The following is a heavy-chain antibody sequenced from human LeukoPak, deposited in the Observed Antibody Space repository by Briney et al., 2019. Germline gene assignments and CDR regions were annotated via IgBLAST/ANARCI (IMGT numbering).Heavy chain of an antibody. CDR1: GYTFTSYD. J-gene: IGHJ6*02. V-gene: IGHV1-8*01. CDR2: MNPNSGNT. D-gene: IGHD2-2*01. Sequence: ASVKVSCKTSGYTFTSYDINWVRQATGQGLEWMGWMNPNSGNTGYAQKFQGRVTMTRNTSISTAYMELSSLRSEDTAVYYCARALCSSTSCYLFYYYYYGMDVWGQGTTVTVSS. CDR3: ARALCSSTSCYLFYYYYYGMDV.